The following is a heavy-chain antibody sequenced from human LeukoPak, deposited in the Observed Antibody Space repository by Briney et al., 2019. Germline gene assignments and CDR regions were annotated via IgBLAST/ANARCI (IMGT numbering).Heavy chain of an antibody. CDR2: ISWNSGSI. Sequence: GGSLRLSCAASGFTFDDYAMHWVRQAPGKGLEWVSGISWNSGSIGYADSVKGRFTISRDNAKNSLYLQMNSLRAEDTAVYYCARDRIAAAGRYFDYWGQGTLVTVSS. J-gene: IGHJ4*02. D-gene: IGHD6-13*01. CDR3: ARDRIAAAGRYFDY. V-gene: IGHV3-9*01. CDR1: GFTFDDYA.